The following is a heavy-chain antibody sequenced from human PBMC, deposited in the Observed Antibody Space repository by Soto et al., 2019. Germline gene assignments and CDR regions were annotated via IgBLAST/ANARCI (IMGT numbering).Heavy chain of an antibody. CDR2: IYYSGST. CDR1: GGSISSYY. J-gene: IGHJ4*02. Sequence: SETLSLTCTVSGGSISSYYWSWIRQPPGKGLEWIGYIYYSGSTNYNPSLKSRVTISVDTSKNQFSLKLSSVTAADTAVYYCAREPADCSSTSCYAVDYWGQGTLVTVSS. CDR3: AREPADCSSTSCYAVDY. V-gene: IGHV4-59*12. D-gene: IGHD2-2*01.